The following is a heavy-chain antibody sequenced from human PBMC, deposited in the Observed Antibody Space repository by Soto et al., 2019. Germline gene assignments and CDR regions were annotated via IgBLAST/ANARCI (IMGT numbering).Heavy chain of an antibody. Sequence: QVQLHESGPGLVKPSQTLSLTCTVSGGSISDDDYYWNWIRQSPGKGLEWIGHIYYNGNTYYNPSLKSRLTMSLDTSQNQFSLHLTSVIASDSALYFCARATTVTSYFFFYGLDVWGPGTTVTVSS. V-gene: IGHV4-30-4*01. CDR1: GGSISDDDYY. CDR3: ARATTVTSYFFFYGLDV. J-gene: IGHJ6*02. D-gene: IGHD4-17*01. CDR2: IYYNGNT.